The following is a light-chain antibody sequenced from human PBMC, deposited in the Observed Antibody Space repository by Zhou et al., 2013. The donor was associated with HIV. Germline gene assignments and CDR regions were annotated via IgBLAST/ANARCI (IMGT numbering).Light chain of an antibody. J-gene: IGKJ2*01. V-gene: IGKV3D-15*01. Sequence: EIVMTQSPATLSVSPGERATLSCRASQSVSSNLAWYQQKLGQAPRLLIHGASTRATGISARFSGSGSGTEFTLTISSLQSEDFAVYYCQHYNNWPPIVTFGQGTKLEI. CDR2: GAS. CDR1: QSVSSN. CDR3: QHYNNWPPIVT.